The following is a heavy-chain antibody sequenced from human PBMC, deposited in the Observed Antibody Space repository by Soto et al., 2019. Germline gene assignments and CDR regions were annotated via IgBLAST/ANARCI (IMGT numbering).Heavy chain of an antibody. V-gene: IGHV1-46*01. J-gene: IGHJ4*02. CDR2: INPSGGST. CDR1: GYTFTSYY. Sequence: AASVKVSCKASGYTFTSYYMHWVRQAPGQGLEWMGIINPSGGSTSYAQKFQGRVTMTRDTSTSTVYMELSSLRSEDTAVYYCATTNSEYSSSSGHFDYWGQGTLVTVSS. D-gene: IGHD6-6*01. CDR3: ATTNSEYSSSSGHFDY.